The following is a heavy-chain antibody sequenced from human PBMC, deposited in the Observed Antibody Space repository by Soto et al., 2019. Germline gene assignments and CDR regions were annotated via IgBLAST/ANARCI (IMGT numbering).Heavy chain of an antibody. D-gene: IGHD1-26*01. CDR3: AKDVAWELAGDNAFAI. J-gene: IGHJ3*02. V-gene: IGHV3-23*01. CDR2: ISGSGGST. Sequence: GGSLEISCASSIFTVNIYVVGGARKDPEKGLEGVSAISGSGGSTYYADSVKGRFTISRDNSKNTLYLQMNSLRAEDTAVYFCAKDVAWELAGDNAFAIWVKGTMVTVSS. CDR1: IFTVNIYV.